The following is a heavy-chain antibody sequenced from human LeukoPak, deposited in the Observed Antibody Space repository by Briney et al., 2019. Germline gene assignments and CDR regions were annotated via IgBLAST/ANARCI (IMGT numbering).Heavy chain of an antibody. V-gene: IGHV3-9*01. J-gene: IGHJ4*02. CDR3: AKGGWELLDYFDY. D-gene: IGHD1-26*01. Sequence: GISWNSGSIGYADSVKGRFTISRDNAKNSLYLQMNSLRAEGTALYYCAKGGWELLDYFDYWGQGTLVTVSS. CDR2: ISWNSGSI.